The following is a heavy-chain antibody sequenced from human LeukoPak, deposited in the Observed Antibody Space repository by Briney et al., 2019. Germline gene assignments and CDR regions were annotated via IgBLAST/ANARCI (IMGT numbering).Heavy chain of an antibody. D-gene: IGHD4-17*01. V-gene: IGHV1-69*05. J-gene: IGHJ6*03. Sequence: ASVKVSCKASGGTFSSYAISWVRQAPGQGLEWMGGIIPIFGTANYAQKFQGRVTMTRDTSTSTVYMELTSLRSEDTALYYCARAGTVTTGGPRAYYYYYYMDVWGKGTTVTISS. CDR1: GGTFSSYA. CDR3: ARAGTVTTGGPRAYYYYYYMDV. CDR2: IIPIFGTA.